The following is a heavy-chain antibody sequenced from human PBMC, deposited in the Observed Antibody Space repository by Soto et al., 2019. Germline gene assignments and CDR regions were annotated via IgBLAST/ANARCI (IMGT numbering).Heavy chain of an antibody. D-gene: IGHD5-18*01. CDR2: IYYNGST. Sequence: SETLSLTCAVSGGSVSGGAYYWTWIRQPPGKGLEWIGYIYYNGSTTYNPSLKSRVTISIDTSKNQFSLKLTSATAADTAVYYCARDIRGYSRAFDYWGQGALVTVPQ. CDR1: GGSVSGGAYY. J-gene: IGHJ4*02. V-gene: IGHV4-61*08. CDR3: ARDIRGYSRAFDY.